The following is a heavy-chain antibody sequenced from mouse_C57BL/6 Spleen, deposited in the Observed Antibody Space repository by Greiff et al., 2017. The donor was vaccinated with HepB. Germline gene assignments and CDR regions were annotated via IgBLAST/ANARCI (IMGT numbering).Heavy chain of an antibody. D-gene: IGHD1-1*01. V-gene: IGHV5-16*01. CDR2: INYDGSST. CDR1: GFTFSDYY. J-gene: IGHJ2*01. Sequence: EVNLVESEGGLVQPGSSMTLSCTASGFTFSDYYMAWVRQVPEKGLEWVANINYDGSSTYYLDSLKSRFIISRDNAKNILYLQMSSLKSEDTATYYCARDGVLNYFDYWGQGTTLTVSS. CDR3: ARDGVLNYFDY.